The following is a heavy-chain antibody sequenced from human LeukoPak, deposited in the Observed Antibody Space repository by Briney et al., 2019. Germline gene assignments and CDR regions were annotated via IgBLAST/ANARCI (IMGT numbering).Heavy chain of an antibody. CDR1: GFTFSSYS. J-gene: IGHJ4*02. D-gene: IGHD2-2*01. CDR3: ARDRCSSTSCYVTY. CDR2: ISSSSSYI. V-gene: IGHV3-21*01. Sequence: GGSLRLSCAASGFTFSSYSMNWVRQAPGKGLEWVSSISSSSSYIYYADSVKGRFTISRDNAKNSLYMQMSSVRAEDTAVYYCARDRCSSTSCYVTYWGQGTLVTVSS.